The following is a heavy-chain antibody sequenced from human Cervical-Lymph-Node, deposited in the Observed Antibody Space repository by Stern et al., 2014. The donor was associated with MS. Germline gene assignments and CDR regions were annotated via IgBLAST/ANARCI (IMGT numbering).Heavy chain of an antibody. V-gene: IGHV3-21*01. J-gene: IGHJ4*02. Sequence: EVQLVESGGGLVKTGGTLRLSCAVSGFSFSIYTMSWVRQAPGKGLEWVSSITGGSRALYYGDSVTCRFTISRDDAKLSLYLQMNTLRAEDTAVYYCARCDGAYDFWGQGTLVTVSS. CDR1: GFSFSIYT. D-gene: IGHD3-16*01. CDR3: ARCDGAYDF. CDR2: ITGGSRAL.